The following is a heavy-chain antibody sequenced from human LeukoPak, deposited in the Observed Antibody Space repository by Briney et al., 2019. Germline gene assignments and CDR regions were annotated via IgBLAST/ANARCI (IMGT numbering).Heavy chain of an antibody. D-gene: IGHD4-17*01. V-gene: IGHV3-74*01. Sequence: GGSLRLSCAASVFSFSSLWMHCVRQAPGKGLLWVSGINSDGRTTGYADSVKGRFTISRDNAKNTVDLQMNSLRAEDTAVYYCARGGYGAHMGWGQGTLVTVSS. J-gene: IGHJ4*02. CDR2: INSDGRTT. CDR3: ARGGYGAHMG. CDR1: VFSFSSLW.